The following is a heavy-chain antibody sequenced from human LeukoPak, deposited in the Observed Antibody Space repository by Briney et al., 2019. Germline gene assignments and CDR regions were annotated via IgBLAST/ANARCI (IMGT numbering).Heavy chain of an antibody. Sequence: SETLSLTCTVSGGSISSYYWSWIRQPAGKGLEWIGRIYTSGSTNYNPSLKSRVTMSVDTSKNQFSLKLSSVTAADTAVYYCARGGGGDCEGDHLFDYWGQGTLVTVSS. CDR3: ARGGGGDCEGDHLFDY. D-gene: IGHD2-21*02. V-gene: IGHV4-4*07. J-gene: IGHJ4*02. CDR2: IYTSGST. CDR1: GGSISSYY.